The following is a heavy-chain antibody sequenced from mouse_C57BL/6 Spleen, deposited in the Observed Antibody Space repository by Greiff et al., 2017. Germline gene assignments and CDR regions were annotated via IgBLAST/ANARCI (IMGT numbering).Heavy chain of an antibody. D-gene: IGHD1-1*01. CDR2: IDPSDSET. J-gene: IGHJ4*01. V-gene: IGHV1-52*01. CDR3: ARSIYYYGSSYGYAMDY. CDR1: GYTFTSYW. Sequence: QVQLQQPGAELVRPGSSVTLSCKASGYTFTSYWMHWVKQRPIQGLEWIGNIDPSDSETHYNQKFKDKATLTVDKSSSTAYMQLSSLTSEDSAVYYCARSIYYYGSSYGYAMDYWGQGTSVTVSS.